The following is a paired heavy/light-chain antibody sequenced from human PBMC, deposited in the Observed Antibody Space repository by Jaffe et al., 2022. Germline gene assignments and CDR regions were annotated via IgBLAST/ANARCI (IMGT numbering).Heavy chain of an antibody. D-gene: IGHD7-27*01. Sequence: QEQLQESGPGLVKPSQTLSLTCSVSGGSIRSGSYYWNWIRQPAGKGLEWIGRIYTSGSTDYNPSLKSRVTISIDTSKNQFSLKLSSVTAADTAVYYCARVHRTGDNDYWGQGTLVTVSS. CDR1: GGSIRSGSYY. CDR3: ARVHRTGDNDY. V-gene: IGHV4-61*02. CDR2: IYTSGST. J-gene: IGHJ4*02.
Light chain of an antibody. CDR3: MQGTHWPWT. CDR2: KVS. Sequence: DAVMTQSPLSLPVTLGQPASISCRSSQSLVHSDGNTYLSWFQQRPGQSPRRLIYKVSNRDFGVPDRFSGSGSGTDFTLKISRVEAEDVGVYYCMQGTHWPWTFGQGTKVEIK. V-gene: IGKV2-30*02. CDR1: QSLVHSDGNTY. J-gene: IGKJ1*01.